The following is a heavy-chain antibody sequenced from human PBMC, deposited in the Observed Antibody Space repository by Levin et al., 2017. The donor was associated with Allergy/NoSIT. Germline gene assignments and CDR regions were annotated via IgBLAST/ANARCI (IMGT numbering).Heavy chain of an antibody. V-gene: IGHV3-11*01. CDR3: ARDEDNSSGWYWWYFDL. D-gene: IGHD6-19*01. CDR1: GFTFSDYY. CDR2: ISSSGSTI. J-gene: IGHJ2*01. Sequence: GSLRLSCAASGFTFSDYYMSWIRQAPGKGLEWVSYISSSGSTIYYADSVKGRFTISRDNAKNSLYLQMNSLRAEDTAVYYCARDEDNSSGWYWWYFDLWGRGTLVTVSS.